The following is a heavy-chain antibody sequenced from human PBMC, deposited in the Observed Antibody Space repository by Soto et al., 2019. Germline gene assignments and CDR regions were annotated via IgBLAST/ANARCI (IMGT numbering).Heavy chain of an antibody. D-gene: IGHD3-22*01. Sequence: SGPTLVNPTQTLTLTCTFSAFSLSTGGVGVGWIRQPPGKALEWLALIYCDDDKRYSPSLRSRLTITKDTSKNQVVLTMTNMDPVDTATYYCALLTYYYDSSGYYSSAEYFQHWGQGTLVTVSS. CDR3: ALLTYYYDSSGYYSSAEYFQH. V-gene: IGHV2-5*02. J-gene: IGHJ1*01. CDR2: IYCDDDK. CDR1: AFSLSTGGVG.